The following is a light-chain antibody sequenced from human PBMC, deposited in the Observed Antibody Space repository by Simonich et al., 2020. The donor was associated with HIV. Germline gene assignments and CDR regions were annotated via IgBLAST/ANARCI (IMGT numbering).Light chain of an antibody. V-gene: IGKV1-33*01. J-gene: IGKJ4*01. CDR2: DAS. CDR3: QQYDNLPPKLT. CDR1: QGISSA. Sequence: IQLTQSPSSLSASVGDRVTITCRASQGISSALAWYQQKPGKAPKLLIYDASNLETGVPSRFSGSGSGTDFTFTISSLQPEDIATYYCQQYDNLPPKLTFGGGTKVEIK.